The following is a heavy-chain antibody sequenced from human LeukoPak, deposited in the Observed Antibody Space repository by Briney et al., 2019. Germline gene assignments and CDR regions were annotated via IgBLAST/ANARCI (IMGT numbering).Heavy chain of an antibody. CDR3: ARDPDAGTTDY. CDR1: GFTFSNYW. D-gene: IGHD1-7*01. Sequence: GGSLRLSCSTSGFTFSNYWMAWVRQAPGKGLEWVARINQDGGDKNYVDSVKGRFTISRDNAKNSLYLQMNSLRAEDTAVYYCARDPDAGTTDYWGQGTLVTASS. V-gene: IGHV3-7*01. CDR2: INQDGGDK. J-gene: IGHJ4*02.